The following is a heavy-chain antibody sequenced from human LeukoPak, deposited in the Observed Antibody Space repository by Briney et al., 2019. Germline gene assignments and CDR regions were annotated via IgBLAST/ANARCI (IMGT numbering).Heavy chain of an antibody. Sequence: SETLSLTCAVYGGSFSGYYWSWIRQPAGKGLEWIGRIYTSGSTNYNPSLKSRVTMSVDTSKNQFSLKLSSVTAADTAVYYCARDGSAYDYDKRWFYYYMDVWGKGTTVTISS. J-gene: IGHJ6*03. V-gene: IGHV4-4*07. D-gene: IGHD5-12*01. CDR1: GGSFSGYY. CDR2: IYTSGST. CDR3: ARDGSAYDYDKRWFYYYMDV.